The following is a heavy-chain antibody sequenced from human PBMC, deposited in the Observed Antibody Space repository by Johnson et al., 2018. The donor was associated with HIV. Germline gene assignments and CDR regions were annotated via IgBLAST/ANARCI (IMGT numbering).Heavy chain of an antibody. J-gene: IGHJ3*02. CDR2: VNPNGGST. Sequence: VQLVESGGGLVQPGGSLRLSCAASGFTFSSYYMNCVRQAPGNGLELVGQVNPNGGSTHYVDSVKGRFTISRDNSKNTLYLQMNSLRAEDTAVYYCATFDAFDIWGQGTMVTVSS. CDR1: GFTFSSYY. CDR3: ATFDAFDI. V-gene: IGHV3-66*02.